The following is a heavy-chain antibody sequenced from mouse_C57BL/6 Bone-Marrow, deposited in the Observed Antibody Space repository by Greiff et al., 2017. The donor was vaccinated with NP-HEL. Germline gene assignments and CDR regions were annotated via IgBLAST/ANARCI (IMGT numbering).Heavy chain of an antibody. D-gene: IGHD1-1*02. J-gene: IGHJ3*01. CDR3: ARHKGWYRFAY. V-gene: IGHV5-9*01. CDR1: GFTFSSYT. CDR2: ISGGGGNT. Sequence: DVMLVESGGGLVKPGGSLKLSCAASGFTFSSYTMSWVRQTPEKRLEWVATISGGGGNTYYPDSVKGRFTFPRDNAKNTLYLEMSSLRSEDTALYYCARHKGWYRFAYWGQGTLVTVSA.